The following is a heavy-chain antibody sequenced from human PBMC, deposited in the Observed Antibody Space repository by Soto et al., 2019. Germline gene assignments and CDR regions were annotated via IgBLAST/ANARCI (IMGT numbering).Heavy chain of an antibody. V-gene: IGHV3-53*02. D-gene: IGHD3-10*01. J-gene: IGHJ6*01. Sequence: EVQLVETGGGLIQPGGSLRLSCAASGFTVSSNYMSWVRQAPGKGLEWVSVIYSGVSTYFADSVTGRFSISRDNSKTRRFFQMDSLGAEDTAVYYGARDARMRFGERGESYYYYFCMDVCGQVTTVTVSS. CDR1: GFTVSSNY. CDR2: IYSGVST. CDR3: ARDARMRFGERGESYYYYFCMDV.